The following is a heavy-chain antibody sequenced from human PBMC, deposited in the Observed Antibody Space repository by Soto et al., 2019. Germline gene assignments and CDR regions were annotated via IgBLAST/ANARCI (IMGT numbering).Heavy chain of an antibody. V-gene: IGHV4-30-2*01. CDR3: ARGSGYYYYGMDV. CDR2: IYHSGST. J-gene: IGHJ6*02. Sequence: SETLSLTCAVSCGSISSGGYSWSWIRQPPGKGLEWIGYIYHSGSTYYNPSLKSRVTISVDRSKNQFSLKLSSVTAADTAVYYCARGSGYYYYGMDVWGQGTTVTVSS. CDR1: CGSISSGGYS. D-gene: IGHD3-22*01.